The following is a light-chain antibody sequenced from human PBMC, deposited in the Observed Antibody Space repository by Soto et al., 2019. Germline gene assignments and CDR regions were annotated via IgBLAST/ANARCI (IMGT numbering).Light chain of an antibody. CDR2: ASS. Sequence: DIVWTPSPGTLSLSPRARATLSCRASQSVSSSYLAWYQQKPGQAPRLLIYASSNRATGIPDRFSGSASGTDFTLTINRLEPEDFAVYYCQLYGISPHVGQVTRLAV. CDR1: QSVSSSY. CDR3: QLYGISPH. V-gene: IGKV3-20*01. J-gene: IGKJ5*01.